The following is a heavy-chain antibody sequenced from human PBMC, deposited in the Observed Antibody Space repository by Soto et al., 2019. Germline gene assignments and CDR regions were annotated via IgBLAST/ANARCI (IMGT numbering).Heavy chain of an antibody. CDR1: GFTFSSYG. D-gene: IGHD5-18*01. V-gene: IGHV3-30*18. CDR2: ISYDGSNK. J-gene: IGHJ6*02. CDR3: AKDRERPIQLWFGGYYYYYYGMDV. Sequence: QVQLVESGGGVVQPGRSLRLSCAASGFTFSSYGMHWVRQAPGKGLEWVAVISYDGSNKYYADSVKGRFTISRDNSKNTLYLQMNSLRAEDTAVYYCAKDRERPIQLWFGGYYYYYYGMDVWGQGTTVTVSS.